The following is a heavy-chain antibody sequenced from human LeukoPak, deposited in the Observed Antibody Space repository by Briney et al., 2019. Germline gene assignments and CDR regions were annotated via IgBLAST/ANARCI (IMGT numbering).Heavy chain of an antibody. J-gene: IGHJ4*02. CDR1: GFTFSNYG. CDR2: ILYDGSYK. Sequence: PGGSLRLSCAASGFTFSNYGMHWDRAAPGKGLGWVATILYDGSYKYYADSVKGRFTISRDNSKNTLYLQMNSLRAEDTAVYYCAKDDRGYCSGGSCYPDYWGQGTLVTVST. V-gene: IGHV3-30*18. D-gene: IGHD2-15*01. CDR3: AKDDRGYCSGGSCYPDY.